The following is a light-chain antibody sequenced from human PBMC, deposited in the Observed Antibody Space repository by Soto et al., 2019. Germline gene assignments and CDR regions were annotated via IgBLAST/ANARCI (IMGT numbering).Light chain of an antibody. CDR3: CSYTGSYTLV. CDR2: DVS. V-gene: IGLV2-11*01. CDR1: SSDVGGYNY. J-gene: IGLJ2*01. Sequence: QSALTQPRSVSGSPGQSVTISCTGTSSDVGGYNYVSWYQQHPGKAPKLMIYDVSKRPSGVPDRFSGSKSGNTASLTISGLQAEAEADYYYCSYTGSYTLVFGGGTKLTVL.